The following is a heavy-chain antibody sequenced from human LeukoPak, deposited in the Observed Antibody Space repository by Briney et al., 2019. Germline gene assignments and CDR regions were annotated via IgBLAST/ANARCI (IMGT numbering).Heavy chain of an antibody. CDR2: ISTYNGNT. J-gene: IGHJ6*03. V-gene: IGHV1-18*01. D-gene: IGHD4-11*01. Sequence: GASVKVSCKASGCTFNRNNINWVRQAPGQGLEWMGCISTYNGNTNYAQKLQGRVTMTTDTSTSTAYMELRSLRSDDTAVYYCASGVEYRNYGNYIGGPYMDVWGKGTTVTVSS. CDR1: GCTFNRNN. CDR3: ASGVEYRNYGNYIGGPYMDV.